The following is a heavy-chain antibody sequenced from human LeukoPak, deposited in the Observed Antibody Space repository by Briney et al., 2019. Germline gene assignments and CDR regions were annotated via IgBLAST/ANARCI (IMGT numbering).Heavy chain of an antibody. J-gene: IGHJ4*02. CDR3: VRLWGVTSGYYNVFHH. D-gene: IGHD3-22*01. Sequence: GESLKISCKTSGYNFADHWIGWARQTPGKGLEWMGIIYPSDSDTRYSPSFEGQVIIAADTSINTAYLQWNSLKASDTAIYYCVRLWGVTSGYYNVFHHWGQGTLVTVSS. CDR2: IYPSDSDT. V-gene: IGHV5-51*01. CDR1: GYNFADHW.